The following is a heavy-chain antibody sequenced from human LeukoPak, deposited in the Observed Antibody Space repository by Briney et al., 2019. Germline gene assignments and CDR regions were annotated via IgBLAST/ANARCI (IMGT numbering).Heavy chain of an antibody. CDR3: AKDYSSGWYDY. CDR2: ISGSGGST. Sequence: QPGGSLRLSCAASGFTLSSYAMSWVRQSPGKGLEWVSVISGSGGSTNYADSVKGRFTISRDNSKNTLYLQMNSLRAEDTAVYYCAKDYSSGWYDYWGQGTLVTVSS. CDR1: GFTLSSYA. D-gene: IGHD6-19*01. J-gene: IGHJ4*02. V-gene: IGHV3-23*01.